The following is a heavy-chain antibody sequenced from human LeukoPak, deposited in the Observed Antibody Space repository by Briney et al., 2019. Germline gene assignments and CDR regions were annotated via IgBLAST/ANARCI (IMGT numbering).Heavy chain of an antibody. Sequence: RASVKVSCKASGHTFTGYYMHWVRQAPGQGLEWMGWISAYNGNTNYAQKLQGRVTMTTDTSTSTAYMELRSLRADDTAVYYCARNLRFLEWFYWGQGTLVTVSS. CDR1: GHTFTGYY. CDR3: ARNLRFLEWFY. J-gene: IGHJ4*02. V-gene: IGHV1-18*04. CDR2: ISAYNGNT. D-gene: IGHD3-3*01.